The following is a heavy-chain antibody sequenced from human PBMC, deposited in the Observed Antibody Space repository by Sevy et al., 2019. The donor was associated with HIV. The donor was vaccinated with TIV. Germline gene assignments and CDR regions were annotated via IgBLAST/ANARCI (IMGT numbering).Heavy chain of an antibody. CDR1: GGSINRSSYY. J-gene: IGHJ4*02. V-gene: IGHV4-39*01. Sequence: SETLSLTCTVSGGSINRSSYYWGWIRQSPGKGLEWIASIHSGGNAYYNPSLKSRVTVSVDTSKNQVSLKRTSVTAADTAVYYCARQGGSCKSGPCYTFFDFWGQGTLVTVSS. CDR3: ARQGGSCKSGPCYTFFDF. D-gene: IGHD2-8*02. CDR2: IHSGGNA.